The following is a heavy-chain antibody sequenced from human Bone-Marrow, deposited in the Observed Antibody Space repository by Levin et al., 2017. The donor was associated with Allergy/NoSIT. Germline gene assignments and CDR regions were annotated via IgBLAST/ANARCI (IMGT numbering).Heavy chain of an antibody. V-gene: IGHV4-4*07. D-gene: IGHD3-16*01. CDR2: VYSFGTT. CDR3: ATTWGTAPGGDTFDI. J-gene: IGHJ3*02. Sequence: SETLSLTCNVSGVSISDYYWNWIRQPVGKGLEWIGRVYSFGTTNYNPSLKGRITMSVDTSKNHFSLKMTSVTAADTAIYYCATTWGTAPGGDTFDIWGQGTVVTVSS. CDR1: GVSISDYY.